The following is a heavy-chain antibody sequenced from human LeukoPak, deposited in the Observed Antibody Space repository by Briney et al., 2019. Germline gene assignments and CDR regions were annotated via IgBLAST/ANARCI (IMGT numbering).Heavy chain of an antibody. J-gene: IGHJ4*02. V-gene: IGHV1-8*01. CDR2: MNPNSGNT. CDR3: ARYRLLGGWYDY. D-gene: IGHD6-19*01. CDR1: GYTFTSYD. Sequence: GASVKVSCKASGYTFTSYDINWVRQATGQGLEWMGWMNPNSGNTGYAQKFQGRVTMTRNTSISTAYMELSSLRSEDTAVYYCARYRLLGGWYDYWGQGTLVTVSS.